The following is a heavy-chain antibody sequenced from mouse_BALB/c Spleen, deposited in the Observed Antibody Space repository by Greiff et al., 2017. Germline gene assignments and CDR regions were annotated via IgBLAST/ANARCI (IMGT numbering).Heavy chain of an antibody. CDR1: GYTFTSYW. D-gene: IGHD2-1*01. J-gene: IGHJ4*01. V-gene: IGHV1-87*01. CDR3: ARLGGNYEYYAMDY. Sequence: QVQLQQSGAELARPGASVKLSCKASGYTFTSYWMQWVKQRPGQGLEWIGAIYPGDGDTRYTQKFKGKATLTADKSSSTAYMQLSSLASEDSAVYYCARLGGNYEYYAMDYWGQGTSVTVSS. CDR2: IYPGDGDT.